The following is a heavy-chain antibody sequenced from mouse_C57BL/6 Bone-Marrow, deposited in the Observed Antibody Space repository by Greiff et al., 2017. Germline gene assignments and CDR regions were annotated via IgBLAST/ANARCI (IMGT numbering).Heavy chain of an antibody. D-gene: IGHD2-4*01. V-gene: IGHV5-4*01. CDR2: ISDGGSYT. J-gene: IGHJ2*01. CDR3: ARDTYYDVYFDY. CDR1: GFTFSSYA. Sequence: EVQGVESGGGLVKPGGSLKISCAASGFTFSSYAMSWVRQTPEKRLEWVATISDGGSYTYYPDNVKGRCTISRDNAKNNPYLQLSHLKTEVTAMYYCARDTYYDVYFDYWGQGTTLTVSA.